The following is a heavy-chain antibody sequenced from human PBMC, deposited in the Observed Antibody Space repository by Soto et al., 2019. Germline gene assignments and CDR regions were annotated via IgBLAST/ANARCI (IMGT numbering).Heavy chain of an antibody. D-gene: IGHD1-26*01. CDR1: GGSFSGYF. J-gene: IGHJ4*02. CDR2: INHSGST. CDR3: ARGWDSGVFDY. V-gene: IGHV4-34*01. Sequence: QVQLQQWGAGLLKPSETLSLTCAVYGGSFSGYFWNWIRQPPGKGLEWIGEINHSGSTNYNPSLKRRVTISVDTSKNQFSLKLSSVTAADTAVYYFARGWDSGVFDYWGQGTLVTVSS.